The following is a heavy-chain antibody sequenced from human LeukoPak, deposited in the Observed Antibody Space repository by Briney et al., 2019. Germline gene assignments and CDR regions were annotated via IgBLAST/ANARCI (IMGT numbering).Heavy chain of an antibody. CDR3: ARVYYDSSGYPYFDY. D-gene: IGHD3-22*01. Sequence: SETLSLTCAVYGGSFSGYYWSWIRQPPGKGLEWIGEINHSGSTNYSPSLKSRVTISVDTSKNQFSLKLSSVTAADTAVYYCARVYYDSSGYPYFDYWGQGTLVTVSS. CDR1: GGSFSGYY. V-gene: IGHV4-34*01. J-gene: IGHJ4*02. CDR2: INHSGST.